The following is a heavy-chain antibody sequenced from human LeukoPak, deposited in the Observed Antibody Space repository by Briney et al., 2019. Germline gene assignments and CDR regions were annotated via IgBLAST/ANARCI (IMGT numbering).Heavy chain of an antibody. Sequence: PSGTLSLTCAVSGGSISSSNWWSWVRQPPGKGLEWIGEIYHSGSTNYNPSLKSRVTISVDKSKNQFSLKLSSVTAADTAVYYCASRLSGEFLYDAFDIWGQGTMVTVSS. V-gene: IGHV4-4*02. CDR1: GGSISSSNW. CDR3: ASRLSGEFLYDAFDI. J-gene: IGHJ3*02. CDR2: IYHSGST. D-gene: IGHD3-10*01.